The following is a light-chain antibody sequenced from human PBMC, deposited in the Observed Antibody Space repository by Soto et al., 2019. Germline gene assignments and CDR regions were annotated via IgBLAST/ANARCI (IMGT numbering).Light chain of an antibody. Sequence: DIQMTQSPSTLSASVGYRVTITCRSSQSVNKWLAWFQQKPGXVPXLLIFDASTLQTGVPSRFGGGVSGTEFTLTTSGLQPDDFAPYYCQQYNSYSPWTFGPGTKVDIK. V-gene: IGKV1-5*01. J-gene: IGKJ1*01. CDR2: DAS. CDR3: QQYNSYSPWT. CDR1: QSVNKW.